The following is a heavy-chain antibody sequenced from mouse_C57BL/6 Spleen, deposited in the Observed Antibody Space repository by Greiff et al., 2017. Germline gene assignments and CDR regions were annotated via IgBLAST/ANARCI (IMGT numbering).Heavy chain of an antibody. D-gene: IGHD1-1*01. CDR2: IHPSDSDT. CDR1: GYTFTSYC. V-gene: IGHV1-74*01. Sequence: QVQLQQPGAELVKPGASVKVSCKASGYTFTSYCMHWVKQRPGQGLEWIGRIHPSDSDTNYNQKFKGKATLTVDKSSSTAYMQLSSLTSDDSAVYYCAIYYCSRGDMDYWGQGTSVTVSS. J-gene: IGHJ4*01. CDR3: AIYYCSRGDMDY.